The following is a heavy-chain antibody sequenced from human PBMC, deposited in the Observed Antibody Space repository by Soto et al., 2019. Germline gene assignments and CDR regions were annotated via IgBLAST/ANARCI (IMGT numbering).Heavy chain of an antibody. CDR1: GGTFSSYT. V-gene: IGHV1-69*02. D-gene: IGHD4-17*01. CDR3: ARVSEAAYGDFDY. CDR2: IIPILGIA. J-gene: IGHJ4*02. Sequence: SVKVSCKASGGTFSSYTISWVRQAPGQGLEWMGRIIPILGIANYAQKFQGRVTITAGKSTSTAYMELSSLRSEDTAVYYCARVSEAAYGDFDYWGQGTLVTVSS.